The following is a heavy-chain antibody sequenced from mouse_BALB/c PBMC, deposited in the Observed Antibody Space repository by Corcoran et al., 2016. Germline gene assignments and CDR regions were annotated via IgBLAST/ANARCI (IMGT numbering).Heavy chain of an antibody. CDR1: GYSITSGYY. V-gene: IGHV3-6*02. J-gene: IGHJ2*01. Sequence: DVQLQESGPGLVKPSQSLSLTCSVTGYSITSGYYWNWIRQFPGNKLEWMGYISYDGSNNYNPSLNNRISITRDTSKNQFFLKLNSVTTEDTATYYCARDRDFDYWGQGTTLTVSS. CDR2: ISYDGSN. CDR3: ARDRDFDY.